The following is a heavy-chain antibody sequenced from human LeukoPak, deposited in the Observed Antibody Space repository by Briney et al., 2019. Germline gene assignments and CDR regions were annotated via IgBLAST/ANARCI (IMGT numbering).Heavy chain of an antibody. J-gene: IGHJ5*02. V-gene: IGHV4-39*07. CDR2: VSYSGST. CDR3: ARDRDRFNWAAQKHWFDP. CDR1: GVSISNNDYY. D-gene: IGHD2-21*01. Sequence: PSETLSLTCAVSGVSISNNDYYWGWIRQPPGKGLEWIGSVSYSGSTYYNPSRKNRVYMSIDTSKNQFSLKLRSVTAADTAIYYCARDRDRFNWAAQKHWFDPWGQGTLVTVSS.